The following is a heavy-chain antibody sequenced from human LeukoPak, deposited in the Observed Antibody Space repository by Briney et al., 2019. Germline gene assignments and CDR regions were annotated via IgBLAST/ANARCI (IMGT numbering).Heavy chain of an antibody. CDR1: GRSINTGGYY. J-gene: IGHJ4*02. D-gene: IGHD6-13*01. CDR3: ARHRIAAAGNVFDY. V-gene: IGHV4-61*08. CDR2: IYYSGST. Sequence: SETLSLTCTVSGRSINTGGYYWSWIRQHPGKGLEWIGYIYYSGSTNYNPSLKSRVTISVDTSKNQFSLKLSSVTAEDTAVYYCARHRIAAAGNVFDYWGQGTLVTVSS.